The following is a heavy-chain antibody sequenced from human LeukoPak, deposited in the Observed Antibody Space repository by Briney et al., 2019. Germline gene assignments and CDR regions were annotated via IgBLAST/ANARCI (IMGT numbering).Heavy chain of an antibody. CDR1: GGSFSGYY. J-gene: IGHJ5*02. CDR3: ARGLALSP. Sequence: SETLSLTCAVYGGSFSGYYWSWIRQPPGKGLEWIGEINHSGSTNYNPSLKSRVTISVDTSKNQFSLKLSSVTAADTAVYYCARGLALSPWGQGTLVPVSS. V-gene: IGHV4-34*01. CDR2: INHSGST.